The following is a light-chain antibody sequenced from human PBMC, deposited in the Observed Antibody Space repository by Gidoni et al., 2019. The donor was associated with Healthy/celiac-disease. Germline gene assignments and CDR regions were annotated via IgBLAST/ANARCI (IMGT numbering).Light chain of an antibody. CDR2: SNN. J-gene: IGLJ3*02. CDR3: AAWDDSLNGWV. V-gene: IGLV1-44*01. CDR1: SSNIGSNT. Sequence: VLTHPPSPSGTPAQRVTISCSGSSSNIGSNTVNWYQQLPGTAPKLLIYSNNQRPSGVPDRFSGSKSGTSASLAISGLQSEDEADYYCAAWDDSLNGWVFGGGTKLTVL.